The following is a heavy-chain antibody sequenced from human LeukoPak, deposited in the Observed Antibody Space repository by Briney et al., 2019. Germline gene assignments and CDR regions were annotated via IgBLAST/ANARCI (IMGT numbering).Heavy chain of an antibody. CDR3: ARGNGEVAGDAFDI. J-gene: IGHJ3*02. Sequence: SETLSLTCTVSGGSISSYYWSWIRQPPGKGLEWIGYIYYSGRTTYNPALKNRSTISVDPSKNQFSLKLSPVTAADTAVYYCARGNGEVAGDAFDIWGQGTMVTVSS. CDR2: IYYSGRT. V-gene: IGHV4-59*01. CDR1: GGSISSYY. D-gene: IGHD6-19*01.